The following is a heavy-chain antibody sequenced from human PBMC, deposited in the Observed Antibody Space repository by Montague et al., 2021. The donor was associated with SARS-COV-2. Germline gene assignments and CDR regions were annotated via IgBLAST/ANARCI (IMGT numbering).Heavy chain of an antibody. CDR3: ARGGGYSYGALGD. D-gene: IGHD5-18*01. CDR1: GGSFSGYY. Sequence: SETLSLTCVVYGGSFSGYYWSWIRQPPGKGLEWIGEINHSGSTNYNPALKSRVTISVDTSKKQFSLRLNSVTAADTAVYYCARGGGYSYGALGDWGPGTLVTVSS. CDR2: INHSGST. J-gene: IGHJ4*02. V-gene: IGHV4-34*01.